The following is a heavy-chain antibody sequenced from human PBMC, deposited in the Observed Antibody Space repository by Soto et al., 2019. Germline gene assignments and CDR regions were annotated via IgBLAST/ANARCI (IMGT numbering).Heavy chain of an antibody. V-gene: IGHV4-59*01. J-gene: IGHJ6*02. CDR1: GGSISNYY. Sequence: SETLSLTCTVSGGSISNYYWSWIRQPPGKRLEWIGYIYDSGSTNYNPSLKSRVTMSVDTSKNHFALKLNSVTAADTAVYYCARGRFFGVVITPYFYYGMDVWGQGTTVTVSS. CDR3: ARGRFFGVVITPYFYYGMDV. D-gene: IGHD3-3*01. CDR2: IYDSGST.